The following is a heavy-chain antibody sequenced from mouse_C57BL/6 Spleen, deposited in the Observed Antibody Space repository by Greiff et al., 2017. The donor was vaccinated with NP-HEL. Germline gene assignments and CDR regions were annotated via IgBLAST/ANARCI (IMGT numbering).Heavy chain of an antibody. CDR1: GFTFSSYG. D-gene: IGHD2-2*01. J-gene: IGHJ4*01. CDR3: ARGLGVTTDYAMDY. V-gene: IGHV5-6*01. CDR2: ISSGGSYT. Sequence: VQLKESGGDLVKPGGSLKLSCAASGFTFSSYGMSWIRQTPDKRLEWVATISSGGSYTYYPDSVKGRFTISRDNAKNTLYLQMSSLKSEDTAMYYCARGLGVTTDYAMDYWGQGTSVTVSS.